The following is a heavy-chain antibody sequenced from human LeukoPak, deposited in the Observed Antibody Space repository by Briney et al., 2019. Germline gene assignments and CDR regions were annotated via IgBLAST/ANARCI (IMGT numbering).Heavy chain of an antibody. D-gene: IGHD3-10*01. Sequence: PSETLSLTCTVSGGSVSSGDYYWSWIRQPPGKGLEWIGYIYYSGTTDYNPSLKSRLTISVDSSKNQFSLKLSSVTGADTAVYYCASGSVTTLLFDFWGQGTLVTVSS. CDR2: IYYSGTT. V-gene: IGHV4-30-4*01. CDR1: GGSVSSGDYY. J-gene: IGHJ4*02. CDR3: ASGSVTTLLFDF.